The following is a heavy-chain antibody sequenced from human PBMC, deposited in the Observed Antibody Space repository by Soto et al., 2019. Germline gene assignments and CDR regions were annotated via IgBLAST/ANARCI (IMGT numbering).Heavy chain of an antibody. CDR2: INPNSGGT. Sequence: ASVKVSCKASGYTFTGYYMHWVRQAPGQGLEWMGWINPNSGGTNYAQKFQGWVTMTRDTSISTAYMELSRLRSDDTAVYYCARAGGSGSYYFDAFGIWGQGTMVTVSS. V-gene: IGHV1-2*04. J-gene: IGHJ3*02. D-gene: IGHD3-10*01. CDR1: GYTFTGYY. CDR3: ARAGGSGSYYFDAFGI.